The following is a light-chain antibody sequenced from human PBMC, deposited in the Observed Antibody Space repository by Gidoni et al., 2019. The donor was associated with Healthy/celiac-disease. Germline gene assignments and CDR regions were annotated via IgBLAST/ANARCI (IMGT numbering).Light chain of an antibody. V-gene: IGKV3-15*01. J-gene: IGKJ1*01. CDR2: GAS. CDR3: QQYNNWPTWT. Sequence: EIVMTQSPATLSASPGERATLSCRASQSDSSNLAWYQQKPGQAPRLLIYGASTRATGIPARFSGSGSGTEFTLTISSLQSEDFAVYYCQQYNNWPTWTFGQXTKVEIK. CDR1: QSDSSN.